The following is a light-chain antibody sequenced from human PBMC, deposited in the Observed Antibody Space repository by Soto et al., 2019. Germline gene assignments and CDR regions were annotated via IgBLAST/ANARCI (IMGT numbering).Light chain of an antibody. CDR2: GAS. V-gene: IGKV3-15*01. Sequence: EIVMTQSPATLSVSPGERATLSCRASQSVRRNLAWYQQKPGQAPRLLIYGASNRATGIPASFSGSGSGTEFTLTISSLQSEDFAVYYCQQYNNWPLTFGGGTKVEIK. CDR3: QQYNNWPLT. J-gene: IGKJ4*01. CDR1: QSVRRN.